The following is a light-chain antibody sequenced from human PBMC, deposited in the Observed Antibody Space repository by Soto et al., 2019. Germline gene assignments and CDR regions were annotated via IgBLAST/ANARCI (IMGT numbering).Light chain of an antibody. J-gene: IGLJ1*01. CDR1: SSDVGGYSF. Sequence: QSALTQPASVSGSPGQSITISCTGTSSDVGGYSFVSWYQQHPGKAPKLVIYDVNNRPSGVSNRFSGSKSGNTASLTISGLQTEDEADYYCNSYTSSSTYVFGPGTKLTVL. V-gene: IGLV2-14*03. CDR2: DVN. CDR3: NSYTSSSTYV.